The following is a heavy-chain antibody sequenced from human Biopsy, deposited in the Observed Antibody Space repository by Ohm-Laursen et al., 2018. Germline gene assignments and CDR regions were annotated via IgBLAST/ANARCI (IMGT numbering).Heavy chain of an antibody. D-gene: IGHD3-3*01. CDR3: ARTPRDSFWSGSYKRGLWFDP. CDR2: VYNGGIT. CDR1: GGSMISYY. Sequence: SETLSFTCSVSGGSMISYYWTWIRQPPGKGLEWIGHVYNGGITNYNPSLKSRVTISKDTSKNQFSLQVNSVTAADTAVYYCARTPRDSFWSGSYKRGLWFDPWGQGTLVIVSS. J-gene: IGHJ5*02. V-gene: IGHV4-59*01.